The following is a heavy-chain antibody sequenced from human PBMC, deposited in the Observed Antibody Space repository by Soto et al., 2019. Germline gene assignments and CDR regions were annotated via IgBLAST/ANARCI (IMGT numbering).Heavy chain of an antibody. CDR1: GFTFSRYW. V-gene: IGHV3-74*01. CDR3: ASNYAYAEGYYWYGIDV. Sequence: EVQLVESGGGLVLPGGSLRLSCAASGFTFSRYWMHWVRQAPGKGLVWVSRISSYGSDTHYADSVKGRFTISRDNAKNTLYLQMNSLRADDTAVDYRASNYAYAEGYYWYGIDVWGHGTTVTVSS. J-gene: IGHJ6*02. CDR2: ISSYGSDT. D-gene: IGHD3-16*01.